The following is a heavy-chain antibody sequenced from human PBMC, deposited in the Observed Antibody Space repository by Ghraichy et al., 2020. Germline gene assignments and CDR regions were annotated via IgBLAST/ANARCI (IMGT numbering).Heavy chain of an antibody. Sequence: GESLNISCAASGFTFSSYAMSWVRQAPGKGLEWVSTISGSGSTTYYADSVGGRFTISRDNSRNTLYLQMNSLRADDTAVYYCATKSSFDLWGQGTMVTVSS. CDR2: ISGSGSTT. CDR3: ATKSSFDL. CDR1: GFTFSSYA. V-gene: IGHV3-23*01. J-gene: IGHJ3*01. D-gene: IGHD3-10*01.